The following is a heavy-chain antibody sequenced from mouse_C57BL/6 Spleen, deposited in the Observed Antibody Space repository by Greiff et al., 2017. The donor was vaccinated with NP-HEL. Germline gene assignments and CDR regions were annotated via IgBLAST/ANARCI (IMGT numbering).Heavy chain of an antibody. V-gene: IGHV7-3*01. D-gene: IGHD3-2*02. Sequence: EVKLVESGGGLVQPGGSLSLSCAASGFTFTDYYMSWVRQPPGKALEWLGFIRNKANGYTTEYSASVKGRFTISRDNSQSILYLQMNALRAEDSATYYCARYEGSSGYAWFAYWGQGTLVTVSA. CDR3: ARYEGSSGYAWFAY. J-gene: IGHJ3*01. CDR1: GFTFTDYY. CDR2: IRNKANGYTT.